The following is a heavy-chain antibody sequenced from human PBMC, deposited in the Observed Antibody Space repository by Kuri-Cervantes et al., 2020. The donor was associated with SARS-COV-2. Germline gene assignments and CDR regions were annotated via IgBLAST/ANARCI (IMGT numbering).Heavy chain of an antibody. Sequence: ETLSLTCAASGFTVSSNYMSWVRQAPGKGLEWVSVIYSGGSTYYADSVKGRFTISRDNSKNTLYLQMNSLRAEDTAVYYCARSYYDFWSWTGGSYYYYGMDVWGQGTTVTVSS. J-gene: IGHJ6*02. CDR1: GFTVSSNY. CDR2: IYSGGST. CDR3: ARSYYDFWSWTGGSYYYYGMDV. V-gene: IGHV3-53*01. D-gene: IGHD3-3*01.